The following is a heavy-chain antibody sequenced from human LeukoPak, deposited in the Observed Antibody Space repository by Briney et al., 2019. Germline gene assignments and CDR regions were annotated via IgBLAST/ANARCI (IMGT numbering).Heavy chain of an antibody. D-gene: IGHD3-22*01. Sequence: SVKVSCKASGGTFSSYAFSWVRQAPGQGLEWMGGIIPIVGTTNYAQMFQGRVTITADESTSTAYMELSSLRSEDTAVYYCARGGYYYDSSGYSHLPDYWGQGTLVTVSA. V-gene: IGHV1-69*13. CDR2: IIPIVGTT. CDR1: GGTFSSYA. CDR3: ARGGYYYDSSGYSHLPDY. J-gene: IGHJ4*02.